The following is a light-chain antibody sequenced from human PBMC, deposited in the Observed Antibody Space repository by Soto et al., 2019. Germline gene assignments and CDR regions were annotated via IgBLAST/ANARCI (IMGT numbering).Light chain of an antibody. V-gene: IGKV1-5*03. CDR2: KAS. CDR1: QTISSS. J-gene: IGKJ1*01. CDR3: QQYHSDSLRT. Sequence: DIQMTQSPSTLSGSVGDRFTITCRPSQTISSSLAWYQQKPGKAPKLLIYKASTLETGVPSRFSGTGSGTEFTLIINGLQPDDFATYYCQQYHSDSLRTFGQGTKVDIK.